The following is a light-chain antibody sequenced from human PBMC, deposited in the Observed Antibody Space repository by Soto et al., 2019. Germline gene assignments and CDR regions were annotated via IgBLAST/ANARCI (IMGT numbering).Light chain of an antibody. CDR3: CSYAGSYTLYV. Sequence: QSVVRQPRSVSGSPGQSVTISCTGTSSDVGGYNYVSWYQQHPGKAPRLMIYDVTKRPSGVPDRFSGSKSGNTASLTVSGLQAEDEADYYCCSYAGSYTLYVFGTGTKVTVL. CDR2: DVT. J-gene: IGLJ1*01. V-gene: IGLV2-11*01. CDR1: SSDVGGYNY.